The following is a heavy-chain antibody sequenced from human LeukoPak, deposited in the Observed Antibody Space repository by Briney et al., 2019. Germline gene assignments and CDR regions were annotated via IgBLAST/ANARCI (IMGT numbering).Heavy chain of an antibody. D-gene: IGHD1-1*01. Sequence: PGGSLRLSCAASGFTFSSHAMSWVGQAPGKGLDWVSAISAGGGSTYYADSVKGRFTISRDNSKNTLYLQMDSLRAEDTAIYYCARDWKTNSFDYWGQGTLVTVSS. CDR3: ARDWKTNSFDY. CDR1: GFTFSSHA. J-gene: IGHJ4*02. CDR2: ISAGGGST. V-gene: IGHV3-23*01.